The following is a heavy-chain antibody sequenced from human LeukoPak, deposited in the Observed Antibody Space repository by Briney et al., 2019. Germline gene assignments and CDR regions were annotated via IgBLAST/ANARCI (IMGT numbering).Heavy chain of an antibody. CDR3: ARLTSWYNAFDI. D-gene: IGHD6-13*01. CDR1: GYTFTGYY. CDR2: INPNSGGP. V-gene: IGHV1-2*06. J-gene: IGHJ3*02. Sequence: ASVKVSCKASGYTFTGYYMHWVQQAPGQGLEWMGRINPNSGGPNYAQKFQGRVTMTRDTSISTAYMELSRLRSDDTAVYYCARLTSWYNAFDIWGQGTMVTVSS.